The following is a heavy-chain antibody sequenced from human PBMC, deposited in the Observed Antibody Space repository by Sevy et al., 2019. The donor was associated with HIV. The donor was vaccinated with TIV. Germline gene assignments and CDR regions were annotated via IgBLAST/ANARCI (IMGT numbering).Heavy chain of an antibody. Sequence: GGSLRLSCAASGFSVSDNSMSWVRQAPGQGLEWVAVISYEGTEAFYAASVEGRFTISRDNSKNMLSLQINSLRPEDTAVYYCARDGGYSIKWYPLYWGHGTLVTVSS. CDR2: ISYEGTEA. D-gene: IGHD6-13*01. V-gene: IGHV3-30-3*01. CDR3: ARDGGYSIKWYPLY. CDR1: GFSVSDNS. J-gene: IGHJ4*01.